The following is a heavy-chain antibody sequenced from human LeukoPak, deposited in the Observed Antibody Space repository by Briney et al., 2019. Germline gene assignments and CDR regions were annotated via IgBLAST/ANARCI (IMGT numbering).Heavy chain of an antibody. CDR1: GYTFTGYF. V-gene: IGHV1-2*06. D-gene: IGHD7-27*01. CDR3: ARDLSSTSNWELNY. J-gene: IGHJ4*02. CDR2: INPNSGGT. Sequence: ASVKVSCKASGYTFTGYFMHWVRQAPGQGLEWMGRINPNSGGTSYAQKFQGRVTMTRDTSISTAYMELSGLRSDDTAVYYCARDLSSTSNWELNYWGQGTLVTVSS.